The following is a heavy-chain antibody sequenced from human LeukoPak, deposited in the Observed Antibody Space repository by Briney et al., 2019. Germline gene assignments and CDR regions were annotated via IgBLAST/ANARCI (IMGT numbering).Heavy chain of an antibody. D-gene: IGHD2-15*01. CDR2: ISSSGSTT. Sequence: GGSRRLSCAASGFTFSTYEMNWVRQAPGKGLEWVSYISSSGSTTFYADSVKGRFTISRDNAKNSLYLQMNSLRAEDTAVYYCARVSERGLPPDYWGQGTLVTVSS. CDR3: ARVSERGLPPDY. J-gene: IGHJ4*02. CDR1: GFTFSTYE. V-gene: IGHV3-48*03.